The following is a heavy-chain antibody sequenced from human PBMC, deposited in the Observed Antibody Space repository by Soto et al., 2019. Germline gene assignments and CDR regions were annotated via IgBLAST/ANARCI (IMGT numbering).Heavy chain of an antibody. V-gene: IGHV5-51*01. CDR3: ARGPRYYGSGKYYQYSDY. CDR2: IHPDDSDT. CDR1: GYSFPNYW. D-gene: IGHD3-10*01. J-gene: IGHJ4*02. Sequence: GESLKISCKGSGYSFPNYWIGWVRQMPGKGLEWMGIIHPDDSDTIYSPSFQGQVTISADKSISTAYLQWSSLKASDTAMYYCARGPRYYGSGKYYQYSDYWGQGTLVTVSS.